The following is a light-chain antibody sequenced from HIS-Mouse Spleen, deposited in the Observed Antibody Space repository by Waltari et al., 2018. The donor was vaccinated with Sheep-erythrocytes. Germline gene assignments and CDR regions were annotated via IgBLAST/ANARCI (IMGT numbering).Light chain of an antibody. J-gene: IGLJ2*01. CDR3: QAWDSSTVV. CDR1: KMGDKI. CDR2: QDS. Sequence: SYELTPPPSVSVSPGQPASITCSGDKMGDKIACWYQQKPGHSPVLVIYQDSKRPSGIPERFSGSNSGNTATLTISGTQAMDEADYYCQAWDSSTVVFGGGTKLTVL. V-gene: IGLV3-1*01.